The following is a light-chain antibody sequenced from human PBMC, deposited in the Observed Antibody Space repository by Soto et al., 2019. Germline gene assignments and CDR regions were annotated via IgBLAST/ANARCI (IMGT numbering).Light chain of an antibody. CDR1: QSVSSN. CDR2: GAS. V-gene: IGKV3-15*01. Sequence: EIVMTQSPATLSVSPGERATLSCRASQSVSSNLAWYQQKPGQAPRLLIYGASTRATGIPGRFSGSGSETEFTLTISSLQSEDFAVYYWQQYNYWTWTFGQGTKVEIK. CDR3: QQYNYWTWT. J-gene: IGKJ1*01.